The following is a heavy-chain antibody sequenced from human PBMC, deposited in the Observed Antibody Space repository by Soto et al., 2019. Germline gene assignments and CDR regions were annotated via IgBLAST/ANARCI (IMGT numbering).Heavy chain of an antibody. D-gene: IGHD5-12*01. V-gene: IGHV3-30*18. CDR3: AKDQESGIVATSPHIFDP. J-gene: IGHJ5*02. CDR2: ISYDGSNK. Sequence: GGSLRLSCAASGFTFSSYGMHWVRQAPGKGLEWVAVISYDGSNKYYADSVKGRFTISRDNSKNTLYLQMNSLRAEDTAVYYCAKDQESGIVATSPHIFDPWGQGTLVTVSS. CDR1: GFTFSSYG.